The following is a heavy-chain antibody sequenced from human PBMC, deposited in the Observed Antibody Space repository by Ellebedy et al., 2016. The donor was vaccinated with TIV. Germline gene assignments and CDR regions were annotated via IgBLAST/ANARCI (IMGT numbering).Heavy chain of an antibody. D-gene: IGHD2-21*02. Sequence: SETLSLTCTVSGYSISSGYYWGWIRQPPGKGLEWIGSIYQSGSTYYSPSLKGRVTISVDTSKNQFSLKLSSVTAADTAVYYCATFLQMTAFDAFDIWGQGTMVTVSS. CDR2: IYQSGST. J-gene: IGHJ3*02. V-gene: IGHV4-38-2*02. CDR1: GYSISSGYY. CDR3: ATFLQMTAFDAFDI.